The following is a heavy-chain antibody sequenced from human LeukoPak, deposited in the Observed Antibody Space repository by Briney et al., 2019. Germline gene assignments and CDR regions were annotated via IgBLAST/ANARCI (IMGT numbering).Heavy chain of an antibody. CDR2: IYSTGST. CDR3: ARQIASAGTAGFDF. V-gene: IGHV4-4*07. D-gene: IGHD6-13*01. CDR1: GVSISSYY. Sequence: KPSETLSLTCTVSGVSISSYYWSWMRQPAGKGLEWIGRIYSTGSTNYNPSLKSRVTMSVDTSKNQFSLRLRSVTAADTAVYYCARQIASAGTAGFDFWGQGALVTVSS. J-gene: IGHJ4*02.